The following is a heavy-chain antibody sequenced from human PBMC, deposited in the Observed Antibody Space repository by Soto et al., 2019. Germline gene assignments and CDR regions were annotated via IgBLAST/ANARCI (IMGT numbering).Heavy chain of an antibody. D-gene: IGHD6-19*01. CDR1: GFTFSNYP. CDR3: PKVGSGWYYFDY. Sequence: EVQVLASGGGLVQPGGSLRLSCAASGFTFSNYPMSWVRQAPGKGLEWVSGMSGSGASTYYADSVKGRFTISRDNSKNTLYPQMNSLRGEDTAIYYCPKVGSGWYYFDYWGPGTLVTVSS. J-gene: IGHJ4*02. CDR2: MSGSGAST. V-gene: IGHV3-23*01.